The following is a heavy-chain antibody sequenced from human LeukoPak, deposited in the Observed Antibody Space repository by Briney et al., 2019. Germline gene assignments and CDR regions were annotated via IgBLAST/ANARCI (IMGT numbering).Heavy chain of an antibody. V-gene: IGHV3-48*03. J-gene: IGHJ6*03. CDR2: ISSSGSTI. D-gene: IGHD6-13*01. CDR1: GFTFSSYE. CDR3: ARLAAAAGTDYYYYYYMDV. Sequence: PGGSLRLSCAASGFTFSSYEMNWVRQAPGKGLEWVSYISSSGSTIYYADSVKGRFTISRDNAKNSLYLQMNSLRAEDTAVYYCARLAAAAGTDYYYYYYMDVWGKGTTVTISS.